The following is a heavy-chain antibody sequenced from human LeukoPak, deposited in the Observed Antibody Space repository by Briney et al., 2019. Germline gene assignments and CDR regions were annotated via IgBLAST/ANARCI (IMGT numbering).Heavy chain of an antibody. J-gene: IGHJ4*02. CDR2: IYSGGST. V-gene: IGHV3-66*01. D-gene: IGHD3-22*01. CDR3: ARDGDYYDSSGYLDY. CDR1: GFTVSSNY. Sequence: GGSLRLSCAASGFTVSSNYMSWVRQAPGKGLEWVSVIYSGGSTYYADSVKGRFTISRDNSKNTLYLQMNSLRAEDTAVYYCARDGDYYDSSGYLDYWGQGTLVTVSS.